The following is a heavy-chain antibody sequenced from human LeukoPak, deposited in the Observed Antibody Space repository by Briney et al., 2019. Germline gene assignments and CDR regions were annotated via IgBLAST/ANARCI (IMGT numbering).Heavy chain of an antibody. CDR1: GFNFSSYA. V-gene: IGHV3-74*01. CDR3: TRGNYGMDV. Sequence: GGSLTLFCAASGFNFSSYAMHWVRQAPGKGQVCVTHINSDESSTNYADSVKGRFTNSRDNAESTLYLQMNRLRDEGTAVYYCTRGNYGMDVWGQGTTVTVSS. CDR2: INSDESST. J-gene: IGHJ6*02.